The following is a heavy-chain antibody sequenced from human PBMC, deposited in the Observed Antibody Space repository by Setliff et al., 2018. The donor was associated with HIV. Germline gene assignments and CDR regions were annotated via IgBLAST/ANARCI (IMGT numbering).Heavy chain of an antibody. CDR2: IYSGGST. Sequence: PGGSLRLSCAASGFTVSSNYMSWVRQAPGKGLEWVSVIYSGGSTYYADSVKGRFTISRHNSKNTLYLQMNSRRAEDTAVYYCAKNLYRSPWSPLDYWGQGTLVTVSS. V-gene: IGHV3-53*01. CDR3: AKNLYRSPWSPLDY. D-gene: IGHD6-19*01. CDR1: GFTVSSNY. J-gene: IGHJ4*02.